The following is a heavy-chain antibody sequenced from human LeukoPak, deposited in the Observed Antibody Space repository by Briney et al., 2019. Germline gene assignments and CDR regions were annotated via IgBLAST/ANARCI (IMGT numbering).Heavy chain of an antibody. D-gene: IGHD3-22*01. CDR2: IWHDGSKE. CDR3: ARDHHYYDSSGLRSGCIDY. J-gene: IGHJ4*02. CDR1: GFTFGNYD. Sequence: GSLRLSCAVSGFTFGNYDMHWVRQTPGKGLEWVAVIWHDGSKEFYVDSVKGRFTISRDNSENTLYLQMNSLRAEDTAVYYCARDHHYYDSSGLRSGCIDYWGQGTLVTVSS. V-gene: IGHV3-33*01.